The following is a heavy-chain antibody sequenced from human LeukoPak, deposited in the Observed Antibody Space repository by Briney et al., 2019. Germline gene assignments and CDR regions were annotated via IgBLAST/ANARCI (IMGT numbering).Heavy chain of an antibody. CDR3: ARIGLDY. V-gene: IGHV3-23*01. CDR2: MSGTGSST. CDR1: GLTFSSYA. Sequence: GGSLRLSCAASGLTFSSYAMSWVRQAPGKGLEWVSAMSGTGSSTYYADSVKGRFTISRDNSKNTLYLQMNSLRAEDTAVYYCARIGLDYWGQGTLFAVSS. J-gene: IGHJ4*02. D-gene: IGHD2/OR15-2a*01.